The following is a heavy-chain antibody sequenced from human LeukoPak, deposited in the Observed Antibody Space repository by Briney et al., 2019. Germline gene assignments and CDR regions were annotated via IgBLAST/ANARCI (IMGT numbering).Heavy chain of an antibody. CDR1: GGTFSSYA. D-gene: IGHD6-13*01. CDR2: IIPIIGTT. V-gene: IGHV1-69*04. J-gene: IGHJ2*01. CDR3: ARVNGEGIAAAGTFYWYFEL. Sequence: ASVKVSCKASGGTFSSYAVSWVRQAPGQGLEWMGRIIPIIGTTNYAQKFQGRVTITADKSTSTAYMELSSLRSEDTAVYYCARVNGEGIAAAGTFYWYFELWGRGTLVTVSS.